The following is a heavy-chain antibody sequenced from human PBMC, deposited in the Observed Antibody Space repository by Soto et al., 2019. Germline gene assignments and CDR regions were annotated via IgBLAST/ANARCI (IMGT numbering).Heavy chain of an antibody. CDR2: IIPVFGTA. CDR3: AKVRYSSPMGYYYGMDV. V-gene: IGHV1-69*01. Sequence: QAQLEQSGGEVKKPGSSVKVSCKASRVAFSKFIVTWVRQAPGVGLEWVGGIIPVFGTANYAQKFQGRVTITADASTSTSYMEVNNLRSEDTAVYYCAKVRYSSPMGYYYGMDVWGQGTTVTVAS. J-gene: IGHJ6*02. D-gene: IGHD2-2*01. CDR1: RVAFSKFI.